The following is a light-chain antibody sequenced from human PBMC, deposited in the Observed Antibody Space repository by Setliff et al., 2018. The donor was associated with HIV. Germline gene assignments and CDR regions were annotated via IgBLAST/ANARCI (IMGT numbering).Light chain of an antibody. CDR3: CSYAGSYTYI. J-gene: IGLJ1*01. CDR2: DVT. CDR1: INNIGSYNR. V-gene: IGLV2-11*01. Sequence: QSVLTQPPSVSGSPRQSIIISCTGTINNIGSYNRVSWYQHHPGKAPKLIIYDVTRRPSGVPDRFSGSKSGNTASLTISGLQAEDEADYYCCSYAGSYTYIFGTGTKVTVL.